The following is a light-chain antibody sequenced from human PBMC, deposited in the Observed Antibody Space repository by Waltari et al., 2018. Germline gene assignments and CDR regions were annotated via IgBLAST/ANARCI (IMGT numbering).Light chain of an antibody. J-gene: IGLJ2*01. Sequence: QSALSQPASVSGSPGQSITISCTGASSDVGGHDYVSWYQQHPGKAPKLIIRDVNNRPSGVSNRFSGSKSGNTASLTSSGVQAEDEADYYCSSYSTSSSLILFGEGTKVTVL. CDR1: SSDVGGHDY. CDR2: DVN. CDR3: SSYSTSSSLIL. V-gene: IGLV2-14*03.